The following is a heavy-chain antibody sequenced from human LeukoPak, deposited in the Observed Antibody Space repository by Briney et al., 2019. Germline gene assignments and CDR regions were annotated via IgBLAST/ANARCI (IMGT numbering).Heavy chain of an antibody. CDR1: GGSISTSNYY. CDR3: ARRDDSSGYHKIFDY. Sequence: SETLSLTCTVSGGSISTSNYYWGWIRQPPGKGLEWIGNIFYSGSTYYGPSLKSRLTISLDTSKNQFYLKLSSLTAADTAVYYCARRDDSSGYHKIFDYWGPGTLVTVSS. D-gene: IGHD3-22*01. V-gene: IGHV4-39*01. J-gene: IGHJ4*02. CDR2: IFYSGST.